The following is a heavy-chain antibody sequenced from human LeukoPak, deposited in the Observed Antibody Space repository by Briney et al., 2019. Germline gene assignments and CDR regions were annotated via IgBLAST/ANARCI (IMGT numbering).Heavy chain of an antibody. Sequence: ASVKVSCKASGYTCTGYYMHWVRQAPGQGLEWMGRINPNSGGTNYAQKFQGRVTMTRDTSISTAYMELSRLRSDDTAVYYCARDGGSYSSSWYYFDYWGQGTLVTVSS. J-gene: IGHJ4*02. CDR1: GYTCTGYY. CDR2: INPNSGGT. V-gene: IGHV1-2*06. CDR3: ARDGGSYSSSWYYFDY. D-gene: IGHD6-13*01.